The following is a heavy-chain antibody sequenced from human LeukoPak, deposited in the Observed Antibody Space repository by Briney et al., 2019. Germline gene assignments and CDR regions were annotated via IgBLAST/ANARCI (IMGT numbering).Heavy chain of an antibody. J-gene: IGHJ3*02. D-gene: IGHD1-26*01. CDR3: ARGGRWELPRPYAFDI. Sequence: ASVKVSCKASGYTFTSYGINWVRQAPGQGLEWMGWISAYNGNTNYAQELQGRVTMTRDTSISTAYMELRSLRYDDTALYYCARGGRWELPRPYAFDIWGQGTMVTVSS. V-gene: IGHV1-18*01. CDR1: GYTFTSYG. CDR2: ISAYNGNT.